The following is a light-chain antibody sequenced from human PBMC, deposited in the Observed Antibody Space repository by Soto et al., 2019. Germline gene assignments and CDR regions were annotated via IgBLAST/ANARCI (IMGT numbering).Light chain of an antibody. CDR3: PQANSFPLT. J-gene: IGKJ4*01. CDR1: QGINIW. CDR2: AAS. V-gene: IGKV1-12*01. Sequence: DIQMTQSPSSLSASVGDRVTITCRASQGINIWLAWYQQKPGKVPKLLIYAASNLHSEGPSRFSGSGSGTDFTLNISSLQPEDVATYFCPQANSFPLTFGGGTKGEIK.